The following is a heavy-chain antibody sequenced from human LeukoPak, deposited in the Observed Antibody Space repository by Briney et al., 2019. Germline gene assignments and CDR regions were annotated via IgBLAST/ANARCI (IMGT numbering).Heavy chain of an antibody. Sequence: PSETLSLTCTVSGGSISSSSYYWGWIRQPPGKGLEWIGSIYYSGSTYYNPSLKSRVTISVDTSKNQFSLKLSSVTAADTAVYYCARRRGTTPSDGFYYYYYMDVWGKGTTVTISS. D-gene: IGHD4-17*01. CDR1: GGSISSSSYY. CDR3: ARRRGTTPSDGFYYYYYMDV. CDR2: IYYSGST. J-gene: IGHJ6*03. V-gene: IGHV4-39*01.